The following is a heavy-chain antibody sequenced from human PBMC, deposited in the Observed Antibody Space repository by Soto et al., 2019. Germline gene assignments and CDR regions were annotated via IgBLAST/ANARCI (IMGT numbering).Heavy chain of an antibody. CDR1: GYIFTTYG. D-gene: IGHD1-1*01. V-gene: IGHV1-18*01. Sequence: QVHLVQSGAEVKKPGASVKVSCKGSGYIFTTYGITWVRQAPGQGLEWMGWISAHNGNTNYAQKLQGRVTVTRDTSPSPAYMELRTLRSDDTTVYYCARGRYGDYWGQGALVTVSS. CDR2: ISAHNGNT. J-gene: IGHJ4*02. CDR3: ARGRYGDY.